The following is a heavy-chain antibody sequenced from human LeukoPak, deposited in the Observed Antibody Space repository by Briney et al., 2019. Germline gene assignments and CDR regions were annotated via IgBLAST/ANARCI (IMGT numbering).Heavy chain of an antibody. CDR3: ARAYGYLDY. V-gene: IGHV3-30-3*01. D-gene: IGHD3-10*01. J-gene: IGHJ4*02. Sequence: GRSLRLSCAASGFTFSSYAMHWVRQAPGKGLEWVAVISYDGSNKYYADSVKGRFTISRDDSKNTLYLQMNSLRAEDTAVYYCARAYGYLDYWGQGTLVTVSS. CDR2: ISYDGSNK. CDR1: GFTFSSYA.